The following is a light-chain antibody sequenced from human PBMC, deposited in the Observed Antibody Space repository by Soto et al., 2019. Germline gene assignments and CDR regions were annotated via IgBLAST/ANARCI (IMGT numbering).Light chain of an antibody. Sequence: SYELTQPLSVSVALGQTATISCGGDNVGSKNVQWYQRKPGQAPLMVIYRDSGRPSEIPERFSCSHSGNTAPLTITRAQGGDEADYYWQVWDSNTAHVLFGGGTKLTVL. V-gene: IGLV3-9*01. CDR1: NVGSKN. J-gene: IGLJ2*01. CDR2: RDS. CDR3: QVWDSNTAHVL.